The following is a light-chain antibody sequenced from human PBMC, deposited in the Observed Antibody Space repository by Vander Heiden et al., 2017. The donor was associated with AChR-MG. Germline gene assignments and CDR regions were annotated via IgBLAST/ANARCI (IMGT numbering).Light chain of an antibody. J-gene: IGKJ3*01. CDR3: QQNSDWTPIT. CDR2: GAS. CDR1: QSVFSD. Sequence: EIVMTQSPATLSVSPGERATLPCRASQSVFSDLAWYQHRPGQAPRLLIYGASTRATGIPARFRRSGSGTDFTLTISILQSEDFAVYYCQQNSDWTPITFGPGTRVEIK. V-gene: IGKV3-15*01.